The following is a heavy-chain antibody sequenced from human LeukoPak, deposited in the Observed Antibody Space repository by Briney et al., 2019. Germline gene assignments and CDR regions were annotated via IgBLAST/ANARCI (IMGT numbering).Heavy chain of an antibody. D-gene: IGHD2-21*01. CDR2: IDADTGDT. Sequence: ASVKVSCTASGYTFSAYAIHWVRQAPGQRFEWMGWIDADTGDTRYSQKFQGRVTITADESTSTAYMEMSSLRSEDTAVYYCARDSSEFRSLIPHWGQGTLVTVSS. V-gene: IGHV1-3*01. J-gene: IGHJ1*01. CDR1: GYTFSAYA. CDR3: ARDSSEFRSLIPH.